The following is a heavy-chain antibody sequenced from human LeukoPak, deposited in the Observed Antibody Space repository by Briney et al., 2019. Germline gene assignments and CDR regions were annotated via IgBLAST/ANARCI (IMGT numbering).Heavy chain of an antibody. D-gene: IGHD2-21*02. J-gene: IGHJ1*01. V-gene: IGHV3-21*01. CDR1: GFTFSDYT. CDR2: ISGSSRHI. Sequence: GGSLRLSCAASGFTFSDYTMNWVRQAPGKGLEYVSSISGSSRHIYYADSVKGRFTISRDNTKSSLYLQMNSLRVEDMAVYYCARGYCGGDCYGDWGQGTRVTV. CDR3: ARGYCGGDCYGD.